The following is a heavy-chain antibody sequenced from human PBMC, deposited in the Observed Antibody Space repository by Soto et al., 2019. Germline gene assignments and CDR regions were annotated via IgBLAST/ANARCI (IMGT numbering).Heavy chain of an antibody. Sequence: PSETLSLTCDMYGGSFSGYYWTWIRQPPGKGLEWIGEINHIGRTNYNPSLKSRVTIVLDTSKNQFSLELTSVTAADTAVYYCLMVTFSAMDVWGQGTTVTAP. D-gene: IGHD3-16*01. J-gene: IGHJ6*02. CDR2: INHIGRT. V-gene: IGHV4-34*01. CDR1: GGSFSGYY. CDR3: LMVTFSAMDV.